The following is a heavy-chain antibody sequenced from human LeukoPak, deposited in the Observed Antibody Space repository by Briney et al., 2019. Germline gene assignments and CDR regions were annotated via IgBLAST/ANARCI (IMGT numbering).Heavy chain of an antibody. D-gene: IGHD4-17*01. Sequence: SSVNDSCMASGYTFTGYYMHWVRPAPGQGLEWMGWINPNSGGTNYAHKFQGRVTMTRDTSISTAYMELSRLRSDDTAVYYCARVRTTVTNNYYYGMDVWGQGTTVTVSS. J-gene: IGHJ6*02. CDR3: ARVRTTVTNNYYYGMDV. V-gene: IGHV1-2*02. CDR1: GYTFTGYY. CDR2: INPNSGGT.